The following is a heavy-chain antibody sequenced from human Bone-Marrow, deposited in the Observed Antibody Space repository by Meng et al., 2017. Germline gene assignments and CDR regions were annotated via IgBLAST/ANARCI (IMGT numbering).Heavy chain of an antibody. V-gene: IGHV3-30*04. Sequence: GGSLRLSCAASGFTFSSYAMHWVRQAPGKGLEWVAVISYDGSNKYYADSVKGRFTISRDNSKNTLYLQMNSLRAKDTAVYYCARDTPTPYSSSWYYYYGMDVWGQGTTVTVSS. CDR3: ARDTPTPYSSSWYYYYGMDV. D-gene: IGHD6-13*01. J-gene: IGHJ6*02. CDR2: ISYDGSNK. CDR1: GFTFSSYA.